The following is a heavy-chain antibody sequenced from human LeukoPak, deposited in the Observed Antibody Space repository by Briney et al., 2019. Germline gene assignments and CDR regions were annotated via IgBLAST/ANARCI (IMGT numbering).Heavy chain of an antibody. Sequence: SVNVSCKASGGTFSSYAISWVRQAPGQGLEWMGGIIPIFGTANYAQKFQGRVTITADESTSTAYMELSSLRSEDTAVYYCARLGGYSGYEDYWGQGTLVTVSS. CDR2: IIPIFGTA. CDR3: ARLGGYSGYEDY. V-gene: IGHV1-69*13. D-gene: IGHD5-12*01. CDR1: GGTFSSYA. J-gene: IGHJ4*02.